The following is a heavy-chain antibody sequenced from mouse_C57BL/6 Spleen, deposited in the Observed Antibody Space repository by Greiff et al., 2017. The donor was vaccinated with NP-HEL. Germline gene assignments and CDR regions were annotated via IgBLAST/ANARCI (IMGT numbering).Heavy chain of an antibody. J-gene: IGHJ3*01. Sequence: QVQLQQPGAELVKPGASVKVSCKASGYTFTSYWMHWVKQRPGPGLEWIGRIHPSDSDTNYNQQFKGKATLTVDKSSSTAYMQLSSLTSEDSAVYYCARESNWERVCAYWGQGTLVTVSA. D-gene: IGHD4-1*01. CDR1: GYTFTSYW. CDR3: ARESNWERVCAY. V-gene: IGHV1-74*01. CDR2: IHPSDSDT.